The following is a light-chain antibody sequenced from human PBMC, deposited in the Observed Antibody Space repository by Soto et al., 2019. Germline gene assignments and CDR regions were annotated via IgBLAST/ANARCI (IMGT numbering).Light chain of an antibody. J-gene: IGKJ2*01. Sequence: VLTQSPGTLSLSPGERATLSCRASQNIATQFFTWYQQRPGQAPRVLIYGTSTRAPGIPNRFSGSWSGTDFTPISSRLDAEYFAVYYCQQNSCSSEYTFGQGTKLEIK. CDR3: QQNSCSSEYT. CDR2: GTS. V-gene: IGKV3-20*01. CDR1: QNIATQF.